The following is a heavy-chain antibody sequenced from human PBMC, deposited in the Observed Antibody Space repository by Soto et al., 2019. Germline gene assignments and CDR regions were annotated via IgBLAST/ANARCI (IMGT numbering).Heavy chain of an antibody. CDR2: ITSTSDVI. D-gene: IGHD6-13*01. CDR3: ARGLDSSWFFL. CDR1: GFSFNSCN. J-gene: IGHJ4*02. Sequence: DVQLVASGGGLVQPGGSLRLSCAASGFSFNSCNMNWVRQAPGRGLEWVSFITSTSDVIRYADSVKGRFTISRDNVKKILYLQMSSLGAEDTAVYYCARGLDSSWFFLWGQGTLVTVSS. V-gene: IGHV3-48*01.